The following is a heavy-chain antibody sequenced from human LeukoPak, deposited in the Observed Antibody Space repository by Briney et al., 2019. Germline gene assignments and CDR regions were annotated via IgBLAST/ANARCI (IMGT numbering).Heavy chain of an antibody. J-gene: IGHJ4*02. CDR1: GFTVSSNY. D-gene: IGHD3-9*01. CDR3: ARVSVLRYFDWLFLFDY. V-gene: IGHV3-66*01. CDR2: IYSGGST. Sequence: GGSLRLSCAASGFTVSSNYMSWVRQAPGKGLEWVSVIYSGGSTYYADSVKGRFTISRYNSKNTLYLQLNSLRAEDTAVYYCARVSVLRYFDWLFLFDYWGQGTLVTVSS.